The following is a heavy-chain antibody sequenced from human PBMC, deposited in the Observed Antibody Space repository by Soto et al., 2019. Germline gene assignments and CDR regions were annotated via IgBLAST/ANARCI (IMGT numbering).Heavy chain of an antibody. J-gene: IGHJ5*02. CDR1: GGSFRGYY. CDR2: INHSGRT. CDR3: ARDSLGIAVLGTGRSKNNWFDP. Sequence: SATLSLTCAVDGGSFRGYYWRWIRQPPGKGLERIGEINHSGRTNYNPSLKSRVTISIDTSKNQFSLKLSSVTAADTAIYYCARDSLGIAVLGTGRSKNNWFDPWGQGTLVTVS. D-gene: IGHD6-19*01. V-gene: IGHV4-34*01.